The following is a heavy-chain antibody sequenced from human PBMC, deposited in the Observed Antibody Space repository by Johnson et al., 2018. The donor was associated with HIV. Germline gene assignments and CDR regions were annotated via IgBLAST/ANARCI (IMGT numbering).Heavy chain of an antibody. CDR1: GFIFSKYN. CDR3: ARDATPWGGDYVGYAFDL. D-gene: IGHD4-17*01. CDR2: ITSSGSSV. Sequence: QVQLVESGGDLVKPGGSLRLSCEVSGFIFSKYNMAWIRQAPGKGLECLSYITSSGSSVYYTDSVKGRFTISRDNAKTSLFLRMNSLRAEDSAIYYCARDATPWGGDYVGYAFDLWGQGTVVTVSS. V-gene: IGHV3-11*04. J-gene: IGHJ3*01.